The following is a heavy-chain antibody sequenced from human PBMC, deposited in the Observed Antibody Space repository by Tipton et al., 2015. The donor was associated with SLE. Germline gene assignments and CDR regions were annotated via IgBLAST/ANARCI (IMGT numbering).Heavy chain of an antibody. V-gene: IGHV4-59*01. CDR2: IYYSGST. J-gene: IGHJ4*02. Sequence: TLSLTCTVSGGSISSYYWSWIRQPPGKGLEWIGYIYYSGSTNYNPPLKSRVTISVDTSKNQFSLKLSSVTAADTAVYYCARGHSSSWSDYFDYWGQGTLVTVSS. CDR3: ARGHSSSWSDYFDY. D-gene: IGHD6-13*01. CDR1: GGSISSYY.